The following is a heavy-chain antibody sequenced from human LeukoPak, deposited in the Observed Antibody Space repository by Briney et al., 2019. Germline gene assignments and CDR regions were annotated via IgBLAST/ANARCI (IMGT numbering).Heavy chain of an antibody. J-gene: IGHJ6*02. D-gene: IGHD4-11*01. CDR2: IYYSGST. CDR1: GGSISSYY. V-gene: IGHV4-59*08. CDR3: ARHPDTVEHYYYYGMDV. Sequence: PSETLSLTCTVSGGSISSYYWSWIRQPPGKGLEWSGYIYYSGSTNYNPSLKSRVTISVDTSKNQFSLKLSSVTAADTAVYYCARHPDTVEHYYYYGMDVWGQGTTVTVSS.